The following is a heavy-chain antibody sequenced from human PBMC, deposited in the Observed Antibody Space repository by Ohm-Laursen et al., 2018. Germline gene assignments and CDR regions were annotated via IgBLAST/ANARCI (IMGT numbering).Heavy chain of an antibody. Sequence: SETLSLTCTVSGGSISGYYWSWIRQPAGKGLQWIGRIHTSGSTNYNPSLKSRVTMSADTSKNQFSLKLRSVTAADTAVFYCARHRPYSSSFGPLEKWGQGILVTVSS. CDR2: IHTSGST. CDR3: ARHRPYSSSFGPLEK. J-gene: IGHJ4*02. V-gene: IGHV4-4*07. CDR1: GGSISGYY. D-gene: IGHD6-13*01.